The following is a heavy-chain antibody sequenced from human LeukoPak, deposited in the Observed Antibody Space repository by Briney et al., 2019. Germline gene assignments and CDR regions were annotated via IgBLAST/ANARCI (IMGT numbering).Heavy chain of an antibody. V-gene: IGHV1-2*02. CDR1: GYTFTAYY. CDR2: INPNSGGT. D-gene: IGHD6-19*01. J-gene: IGHJ3*02. Sequence: GASVKVSCKASGYTFTAYYMHWVRQAPGQGLEWMGWINPNSGGTNYAQNFQGGVTITRDTSISTAYVELTTLRSDDTAVYYCATARSIGSDWYRRASHPFDIWGQGTMVTVSS. CDR3: ATARSIGSDWYRRASHPFDI.